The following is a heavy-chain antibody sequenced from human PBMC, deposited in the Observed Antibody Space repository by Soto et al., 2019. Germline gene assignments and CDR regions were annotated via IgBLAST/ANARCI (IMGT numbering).Heavy chain of an antibody. CDR1: GFTLSSHS. V-gene: IGHV3-23*01. J-gene: IGHJ4*02. Sequence: GGSPRLSCAAPGFTLSSHSLSWVRPAPGKGLEWVSAISGSGGSTYYADSVKGRFTISRDNSKNTLYLQMNSLRAEDTAVYYCAKFLGYGDYEELYYFDYWGQGTLVTVSS. D-gene: IGHD4-17*01. CDR2: ISGSGGST. CDR3: AKFLGYGDYEELYYFDY.